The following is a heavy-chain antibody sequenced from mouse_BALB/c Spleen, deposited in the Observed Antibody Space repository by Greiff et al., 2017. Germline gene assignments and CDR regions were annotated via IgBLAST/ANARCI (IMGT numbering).Heavy chain of an antibody. V-gene: IGHV1-31*01. Sequence: VQLQQSGPELVKPGASVKISCKASGYSFTGYYMHWVKQSHVKSLEWIGRINPYNGATSYNQNFKDKASLTVDKSSSTAYMELHSLTSEDSAVYYCATVYYDPAWFAYWGQGTLVTVSA. CDR2: INPYNGAT. CDR1: GYSFTGYY. J-gene: IGHJ3*01. D-gene: IGHD2-4*01. CDR3: ATVYYDPAWFAY.